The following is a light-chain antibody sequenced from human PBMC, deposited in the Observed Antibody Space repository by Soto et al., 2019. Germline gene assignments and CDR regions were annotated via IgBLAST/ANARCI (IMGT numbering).Light chain of an antibody. V-gene: IGKV3-11*01. CDR1: QSISSY. CDR3: QHRDNWPPGAT. Sequence: EIVLTQSPATLSLSPGERATLSCRASQSISSYLAWYQQKPGQAPRRLIYDASKRATGIPARFSGSGSGADFTLTIRSLETEDFAVYYCQHRDNWPPGATFGGGTKVEIK. J-gene: IGKJ4*01. CDR2: DAS.